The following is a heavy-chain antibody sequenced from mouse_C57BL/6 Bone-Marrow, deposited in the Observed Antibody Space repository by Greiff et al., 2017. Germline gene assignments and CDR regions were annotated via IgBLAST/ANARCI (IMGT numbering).Heavy chain of an antibody. Sequence: EVQLQQSGTVLARPGASVKMSCKTSGYTFTSYWMHWVKQRPGQGLEWIGAIYPGNGDTSYNQKFKGKAKLTAVTSASTAYMELSSLTTEDAAVYYCTRRVFYYYGSSFFPWFAYWGQGTLVTVSA. CDR2: IYPGNGDT. V-gene: IGHV1-5*01. CDR1: GYTFTSYW. J-gene: IGHJ3*01. D-gene: IGHD1-1*01. CDR3: TRRVFYYYGSSFFPWFAY.